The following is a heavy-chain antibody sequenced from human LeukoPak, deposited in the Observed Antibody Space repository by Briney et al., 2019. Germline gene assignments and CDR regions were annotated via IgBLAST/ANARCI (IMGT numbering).Heavy chain of an antibody. CDR1: GYTFLGYY. CDR2: INHNSGDT. J-gene: IGHJ4*02. V-gene: IGHV1-2*02. D-gene: IGHD5-18*01. CDR3: ARDGGYSYSYIPFDY. Sequence: ASVRVSCLASGYTFLGYYLHWVRPAPGQGVECMGWINHNSGDTHYAQKFQGRVTMTRDTSISTAYMELSRLRSDDTAVYYCARDGGYSYSYIPFDYWGQGTLVTVSS.